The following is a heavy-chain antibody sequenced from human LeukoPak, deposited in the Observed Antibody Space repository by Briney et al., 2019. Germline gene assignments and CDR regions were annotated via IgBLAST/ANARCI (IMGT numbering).Heavy chain of an antibody. D-gene: IGHD3-10*01. V-gene: IGHV3-21*04. CDR1: GFTFSIYR. CDR3: AKVMVRGAGDAFDI. J-gene: IGHJ3*02. CDR2: ISSSNSYI. Sequence: PGGSLRLSCAASGFTFSIYRMNWVRQAPGKGLEWVSSISSSNSYIYYADSVKGRFTISRDNSKNTLYLQMNSLRAEDTAVYYCAKVMVRGAGDAFDIWGQGTMVTVSS.